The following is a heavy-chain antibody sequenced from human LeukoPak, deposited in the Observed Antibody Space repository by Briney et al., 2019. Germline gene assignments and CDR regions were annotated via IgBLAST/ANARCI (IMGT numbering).Heavy chain of an antibody. D-gene: IGHD5-24*01. V-gene: IGHV4-34*01. Sequence: PSETLSLTCAVYGGSFSGYYWSWIRQPPGKGLEWIGEINHSGSTNYNPSLKSRVTISVDTSKNQFSLKLSSVTAADTAVYYCARRSSKRFNWYFALWGRGTLVTVSS. CDR2: INHSGST. CDR3: ARRSSKRFNWYFAL. J-gene: IGHJ2*01. CDR1: GGSFSGYY.